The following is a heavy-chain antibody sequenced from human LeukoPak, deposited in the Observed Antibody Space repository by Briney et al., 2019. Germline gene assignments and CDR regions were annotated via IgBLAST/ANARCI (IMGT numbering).Heavy chain of an antibody. CDR3: ARYCSGGSCYTWTGHNWFDP. CDR2: IYYSGSS. D-gene: IGHD2-15*01. Sequence: PSETLSLTCTVSGGSISSSSYYWGWIRQPPGKGLEWIGTIYYSGSSFHNPALKSRVAISVDTSRNQFSLNLSSLTAADTAVYYCARYCSGGSCYTWTGHNWFDPWGQGTLVTVSS. J-gene: IGHJ5*02. CDR1: GGSISSSSYY. V-gene: IGHV4-39*07.